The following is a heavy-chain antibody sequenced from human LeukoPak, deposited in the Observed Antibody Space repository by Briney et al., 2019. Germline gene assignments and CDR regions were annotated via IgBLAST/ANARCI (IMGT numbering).Heavy chain of an antibody. D-gene: IGHD2-2*01. CDR2: IYHSGST. V-gene: IGHV4-59*01. J-gene: IGHJ4*02. CDR1: GGSISTYY. CDR3: ARGCCYASPICY. Sequence: PSETLSLTCTLSGGSISTYYWSWIRQPPGKGLEWIGYIYHSGSTNYNPSLKSRVTISVDTSKNQFSLKLSSVTAADTAVYYCARGCCYASPICYWGQGGLVTVSS.